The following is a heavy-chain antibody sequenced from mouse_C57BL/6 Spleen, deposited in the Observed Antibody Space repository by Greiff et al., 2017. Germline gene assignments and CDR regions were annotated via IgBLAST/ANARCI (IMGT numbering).Heavy chain of an antibody. CDR3: ARSKGYGGGYYFDY. D-gene: IGHD2-2*01. V-gene: IGHV1-64*01. Sequence: QVQLQQPGAELVKPGASVKLSCKASGYTFTSYWMHWVKQRPGQGLEWIGMIHPYSGSTNYNEQFKSKATLTVDKSSSTAYMQLSRLTSEDSAVYDCARSKGYGGGYYFDYWGQGTTLTVAS. CDR1: GYTFTSYW. CDR2: IHPYSGST. J-gene: IGHJ2*01.